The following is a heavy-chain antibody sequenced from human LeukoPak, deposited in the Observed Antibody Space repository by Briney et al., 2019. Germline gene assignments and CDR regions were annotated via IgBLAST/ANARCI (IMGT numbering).Heavy chain of an antibody. CDR3: AREGTGGYRDPPAAFDI. CDR1: GGSISSGGYY. Sequence: SETLSLTCTVSGGSISSGGYYWSWIRQPPGKGLEWIGYIYHSGSTYYNPSLKSRVTISVDRSKNQFSLKLSSVTAADTAVYYCAREGTGGYRDPPAAFDIWGQGTMVTVSS. V-gene: IGHV4-30-2*01. D-gene: IGHD3-16*02. J-gene: IGHJ3*02. CDR2: IYHSGST.